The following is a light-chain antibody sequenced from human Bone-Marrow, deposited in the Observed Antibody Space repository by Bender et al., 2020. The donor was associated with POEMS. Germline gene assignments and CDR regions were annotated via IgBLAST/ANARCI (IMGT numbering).Light chain of an antibody. CDR2: SNY. V-gene: IGLV1-44*01. J-gene: IGLJ2*01. Sequence: QSVLTQPPSASGTPGQSVIISCSGTDSNFGGNNVNWYQHLPGTAPRLVVYSNYQRPSGVPDRFSGFNSGNTAPQTISRVETGDEADYYCQVWDSSVDVLFGGGTRLTVL. CDR1: DSNFGGNN. CDR3: QVWDSSVDVL.